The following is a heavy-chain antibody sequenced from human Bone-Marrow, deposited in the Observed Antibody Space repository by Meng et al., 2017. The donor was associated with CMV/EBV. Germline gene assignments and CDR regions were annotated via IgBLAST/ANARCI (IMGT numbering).Heavy chain of an antibody. D-gene: IGHD3-3*01. CDR3: SPSLSITIFGVVPNCFDP. CDR2: IYWNDDK. Sequence: GPTLVKPTQTLTLTCTFSGLSRSTSGVGVGWIRQPPGKALEWLALIYWNDDKRYSPSLKSRLTITKVTSKSQVVLTMTDMDPVDTATYYCSPSLSITIFGVVPNCFDPWGQGTLVTVSS. J-gene: IGHJ5*01. V-gene: IGHV2-5*01. CDR1: GLSRSTSGVG.